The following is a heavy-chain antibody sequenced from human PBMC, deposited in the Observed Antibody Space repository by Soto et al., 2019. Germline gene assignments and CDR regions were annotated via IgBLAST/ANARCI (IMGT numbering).Heavy chain of an antibody. CDR2: INQDGSEI. J-gene: IGHJ4*02. CDR3: AVYGYGVSAAAY. CDR1: GLAFRKDG. Sequence: GGSRRLSWSVSGLAFRKDGLSWVRPAPGKGLEWVANINQDGSEIYYVDSVRGRFTISRDNVENSLYLQLNSLRPEDTAVYYCAVYGYGVSAAAYWGQGTLVTVSS. D-gene: IGHD4-17*01. V-gene: IGHV3-7*03.